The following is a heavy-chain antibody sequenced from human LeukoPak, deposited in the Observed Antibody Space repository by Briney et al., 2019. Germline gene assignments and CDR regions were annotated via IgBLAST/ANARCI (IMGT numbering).Heavy chain of an antibody. V-gene: IGHV1-2*02. CDR1: GYTFTGYY. J-gene: IGHJ3*02. Sequence: ASVKVSCTASGYTFTGYYMHWVRQAPGQGLEWMGWINPNSGGTNYAQKFQGRVTMTRDTSISTAYMELSRLRSDDTAVYYCARPLIVDDAFDIWGQGTMVTVSS. D-gene: IGHD3-22*01. CDR3: ARPLIVDDAFDI. CDR2: INPNSGGT.